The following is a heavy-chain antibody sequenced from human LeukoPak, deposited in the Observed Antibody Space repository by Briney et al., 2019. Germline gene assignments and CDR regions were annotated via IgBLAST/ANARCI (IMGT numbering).Heavy chain of an antibody. D-gene: IGHD3-22*01. J-gene: IGHJ6*03. V-gene: IGHV4-39*07. CDR1: GGSISSSSYY. CDR3: ARICCCYYLFYYYYYYMDV. CDR2: IYYSGST. Sequence: SETLSLTCTVSGGSISSSSYYWGWIRQPPGTRLEWIGSIYYSGSTYYNPSLKSRVTISVDTSKNQFSLKLSSVTAAATAVYYCARICCCYYLFYYYYYYMDVWGKGTTVTVSS.